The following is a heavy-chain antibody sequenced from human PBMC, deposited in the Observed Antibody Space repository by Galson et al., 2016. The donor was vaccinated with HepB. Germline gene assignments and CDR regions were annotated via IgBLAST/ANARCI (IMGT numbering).Heavy chain of an antibody. CDR1: GGNFNNYV. CDR3: AKAAEVEPATPRTYYYYYLGLDV. D-gene: IGHD5-24*01. Sequence: SVKVSCKASGGNFNNYVFSWVRQAPGEGLEWMGVIIPISGSTDHAQNFQGRVTITADKSTSTVYMELTSLQSEDTAVYYCAKAAEVEPATPRTYYYYYLGLDVWGQGTTVTVSS. J-gene: IGHJ6*02. CDR2: IIPISGST. V-gene: IGHV1-69*06.